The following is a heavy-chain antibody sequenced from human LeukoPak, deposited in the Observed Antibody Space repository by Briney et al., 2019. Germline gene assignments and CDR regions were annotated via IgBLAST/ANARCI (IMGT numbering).Heavy chain of an antibody. D-gene: IGHD6-13*01. CDR2: INPNSGGT. V-gene: IGHV1-2*02. Sequence: GASVKVSCKASGYTFTGYYMHWVRQAPGQGLEWMGWINPNSGGTNYAQKFQGRVTMTRDTSISTAYMELSRLRSDDTAVYYCAREGNGGEAAATDINNWFDPWGQGTLVTVSS. J-gene: IGHJ5*02. CDR1: GYTFTGYY. CDR3: AREGNGGEAAATDINNWFDP.